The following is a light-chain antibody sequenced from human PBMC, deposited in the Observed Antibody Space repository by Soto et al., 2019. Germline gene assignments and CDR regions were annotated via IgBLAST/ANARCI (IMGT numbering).Light chain of an antibody. CDR3: QQYNTYSRT. CDR2: KAS. V-gene: IGKV1-5*03. J-gene: IGKJ1*01. CDR1: QSISNW. Sequence: DIQMTQSPSTLSASVGDRFTITCRASQSISNWLAWYQQRPGKAPKLLIYKASSLEGGVPSRFSGSGSGTEFTLTISSLQPDDFATYYCQQYNTYSRTFSHGPKVDI.